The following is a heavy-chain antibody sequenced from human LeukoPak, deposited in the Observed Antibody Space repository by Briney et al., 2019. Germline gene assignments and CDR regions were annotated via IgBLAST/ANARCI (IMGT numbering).Heavy chain of an antibody. D-gene: IGHD2-8*02. CDR2: IYYSGST. V-gene: IGHV4-39*07. J-gene: IGHJ5*02. CDR3: AKGQPPYCTSDTCHRFDWFDP. Sequence: PSETLSLTCTVSGGSISISSYYWGWIRQPPGKGLECIGSIYYSGSTYYNPSLKSRVTISVDTSKNQFSLKLSSVTAADTATYYCAKGQPPYCTSDTCHRFDWFDPWGQGTLVTVSS. CDR1: GGSISISSYY.